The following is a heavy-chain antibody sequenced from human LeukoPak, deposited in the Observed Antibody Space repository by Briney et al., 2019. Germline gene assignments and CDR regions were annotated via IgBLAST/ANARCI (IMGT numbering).Heavy chain of an antibody. CDR1: GFTFSSYS. Sequence: GGSLRLSCAASGFTFSSYSMNWVRLAPGKGLEWVSHIVSSSDTIYYADSVKGRFTISRDNSKNTLYLQMNSLRAEDTAVYYCAKDRVRWDPRGYFDYWGQGTLVTVSS. CDR2: IVSSSDTI. D-gene: IGHD4-23*01. J-gene: IGHJ4*02. CDR3: AKDRVRWDPRGYFDY. V-gene: IGHV3-48*01.